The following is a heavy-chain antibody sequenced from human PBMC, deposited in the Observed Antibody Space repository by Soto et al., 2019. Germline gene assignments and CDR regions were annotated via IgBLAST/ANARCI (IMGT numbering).Heavy chain of an antibody. J-gene: IGHJ4*02. Sequence: QVQLVQSGAEVKKPGASVKVSCKASGYTFTSYGISWVRQAPGQGLEWMGWISAYNGNTNYAQKLQGRVTMTTDTSTSTAYMELRRLRSDDRAVYYCARYLRLGELSLPIDYWGQGTLVTVSS. V-gene: IGHV1-18*01. D-gene: IGHD3-16*02. CDR3: ARYLRLGELSLPIDY. CDR2: ISAYNGNT. CDR1: GYTFTSYG.